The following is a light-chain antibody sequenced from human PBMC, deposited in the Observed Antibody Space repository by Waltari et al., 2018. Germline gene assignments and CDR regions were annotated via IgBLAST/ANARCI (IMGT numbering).Light chain of an antibody. CDR3: SARDSSLSAWV. CDR2: RNN. J-gene: IGLJ3*02. CDR1: SNNVGNQG. V-gene: IGLV10-54*04. Sequence: QAGLTQPPSVSKGLRQTATLTCTGNSNNVGNQGAAWLQQHQGHPPKPLSYRNNNRPSGISERFSASRSGNTASLTISGLQPEDEADYYCSARDSSLSAWVFGGGTKLTVL.